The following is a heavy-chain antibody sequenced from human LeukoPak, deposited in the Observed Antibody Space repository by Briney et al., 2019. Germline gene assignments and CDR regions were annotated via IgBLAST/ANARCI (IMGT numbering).Heavy chain of an antibody. CDR2: IYTSGST. CDR1: GGSISSYY. V-gene: IGHV4-4*07. CDR3: AGSFDSSGYYSDAFDI. Sequence: SETLSLTCTVSGGSISSYYWSWIRQPAGKGLEWIGLIYTSGSTNYNPSLKSRVTMSVDTSKNQFSLKLSSVTAADTAVYYCAGSFDSSGYYSDAFDIWGQGTMVTVSS. D-gene: IGHD3-22*01. J-gene: IGHJ3*02.